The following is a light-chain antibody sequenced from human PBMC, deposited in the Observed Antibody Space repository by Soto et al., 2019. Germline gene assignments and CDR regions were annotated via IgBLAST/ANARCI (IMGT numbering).Light chain of an antibody. CDR1: QGITNY. CDR3: QQYHTSSIT. V-gene: IGKV1-5*01. CDR2: DAS. J-gene: IGKJ5*01. Sequence: DIQMPQSPSSLSASVGDRVIITCRASQGITNYLAWYQQKPGKAPTLLIYDASTLERGVPSRFSGTGSGTEFTLSIDSLQPDDFATYYCQQYHTSSITFGQGTRLEIK.